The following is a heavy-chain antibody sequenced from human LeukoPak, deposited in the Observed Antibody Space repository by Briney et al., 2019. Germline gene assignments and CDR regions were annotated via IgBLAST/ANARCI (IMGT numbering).Heavy chain of an antibody. CDR1: GGSFSGYY. CDR3: ARGRPNYYFDY. CDR2: ISHSGST. V-gene: IGHV4-34*01. J-gene: IGHJ4*02. Sequence: PSETLSLTCAVYGGSFSGYYWSWIRQPPGKGLEWIGEISHSGSTNYNPSLKSRVTISVDTSKNQFSLKLSSVTAADTAVYYCARGRPNYYFDYWGQGTLVTVSS.